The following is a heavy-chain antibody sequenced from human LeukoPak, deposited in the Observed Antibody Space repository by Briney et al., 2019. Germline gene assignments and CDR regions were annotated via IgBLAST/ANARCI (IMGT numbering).Heavy chain of an antibody. CDR2: IYSGGST. CDR1: GFTVSSNC. CDR3: ARRAGDYSHPYDY. V-gene: IGHV3-53*01. D-gene: IGHD3-22*01. J-gene: IGHJ4*02. Sequence: GGSLRLSCAASGFTVSSNCMSWVRQAPGKGLEWVSFIYSGGSTYYTDSVKGRFTISRDNSKNTLYLQMNSLRAEDTAVYYCARRAGDYSHPYDYWGQGILVTVSS.